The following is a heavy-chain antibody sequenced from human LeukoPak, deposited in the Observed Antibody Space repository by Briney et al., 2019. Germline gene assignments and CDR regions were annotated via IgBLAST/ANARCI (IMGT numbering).Heavy chain of an antibody. J-gene: IGHJ4*02. Sequence: GGSLRLSCAASGFTFDDYAMHWVRQAPGKGLEWVSGISWNSGSIGYADSVKGRFTISRDNAKNSLYLQMNSLRAEDSAMYYCARAGIYCSSTSCYGDYWGQGTLVTVSS. V-gene: IGHV3-9*01. D-gene: IGHD2-2*01. CDR3: ARAGIYCSSTSCYGDY. CDR1: GFTFDDYA. CDR2: ISWNSGSI.